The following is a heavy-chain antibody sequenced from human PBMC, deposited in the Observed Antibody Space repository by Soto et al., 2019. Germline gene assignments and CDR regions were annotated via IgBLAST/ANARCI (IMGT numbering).Heavy chain of an antibody. CDR3: ARHYWNFHMDV. CDR1: GGSFSGYY. CDR2: IYYSGST. Sequence: SETLSLTCAVYGGSFSGYYWSWIRQPPGKGLEWIGEIYYSGSTNYNPSLKSRVTISVDTSKNQFSLKLSSVTAADTAVYYCARHYWNFHMDVWGKGTTVTVSS. J-gene: IGHJ6*03. D-gene: IGHD3-3*02. V-gene: IGHV4-34*01.